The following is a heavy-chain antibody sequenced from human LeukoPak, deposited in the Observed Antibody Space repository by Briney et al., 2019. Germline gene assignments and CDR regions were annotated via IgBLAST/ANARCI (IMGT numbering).Heavy chain of an antibody. CDR3: ESYGDYIFGY. D-gene: IGHD4-17*01. V-gene: IGHV1-24*01. J-gene: IGHJ4*02. CDR1: GYTLSELS. Sequence: ASVKVSCKVSGYTLSELSMHWVRQAPGKGPEWLGGFDREDGETIYAQKFQGRLTMTEDTSTDTAYMELSSLKSEDTAVYHCESYGDYIFGYWGQGTLVTVSS. CDR2: FDREDGET.